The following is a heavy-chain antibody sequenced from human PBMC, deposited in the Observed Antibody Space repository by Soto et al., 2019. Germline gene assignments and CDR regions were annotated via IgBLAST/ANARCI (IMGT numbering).Heavy chain of an antibody. Sequence: QVQLVQSGADVKKSGASVRVSCKASGYTLTNYGVTWVRQAPGQGLEWLGRVTPYKADTNSAQNLQGRVTMATDTSTNTAYLELRSLRSDDTAVYFCATDGPSNSGNLYAFDIWGQGTMVTVSA. CDR1: GYTLTNYG. V-gene: IGHV1-18*04. D-gene: IGHD5-12*01. CDR3: ATDGPSNSGNLYAFDI. CDR2: VTPYKADT. J-gene: IGHJ3*02.